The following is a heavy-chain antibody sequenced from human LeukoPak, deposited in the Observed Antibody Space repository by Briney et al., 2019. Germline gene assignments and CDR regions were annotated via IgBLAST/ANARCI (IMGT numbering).Heavy chain of an antibody. V-gene: IGHV3-11*01. J-gene: IGHJ4*02. Sequence: GGSLRLSCVASGFIFSDYSMIWIRQAPGKGLEWVSYITRSGSNIYHADSVKGRFTISRDNAKNSLYLQMNSLRAEDTAVYYCARDVYSSSSHWGQGTLVTVSS. CDR1: GFIFSDYS. CDR3: ARDVYSSSSH. D-gene: IGHD6-13*01. CDR2: ITRSGSNI.